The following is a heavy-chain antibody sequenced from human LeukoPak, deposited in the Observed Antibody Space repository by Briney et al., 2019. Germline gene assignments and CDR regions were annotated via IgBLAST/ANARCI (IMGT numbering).Heavy chain of an antibody. CDR3: ARGKSRFLEWFLADY. CDR1: GGSISSGDYY. CDR2: IYYSGST. D-gene: IGHD3-3*01. V-gene: IGHV4-61*08. J-gene: IGHJ4*02. Sequence: SETLSLTCTVSGGSISSGDYYWSWIRQPPGKGLEWIGYIYYSGSTNYNPSLKSRVTISVDTSKNQFSLKLSSVTAADTAVYYCARGKSRFLEWFLADYWGQGTLVTVSS.